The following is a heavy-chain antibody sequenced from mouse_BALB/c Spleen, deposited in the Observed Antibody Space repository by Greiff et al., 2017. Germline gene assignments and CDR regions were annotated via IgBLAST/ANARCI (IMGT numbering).Heavy chain of an antibody. CDR3: ARTNSLYAMDY. Sequence: QVQLQQSGAELARPGASAKLSCKASGYTFTSYWMQWVKQRPGQGLEWIGAIYPGDGDTRYTQKFKGKATLTADKSSSTAYMQLSSLASEDSAVYYCARTNSLYAMDYWGQGTSVTVSS. CDR2: IYPGDGDT. V-gene: IGHV1-87*01. CDR1: GYTFTSYW. J-gene: IGHJ4*01.